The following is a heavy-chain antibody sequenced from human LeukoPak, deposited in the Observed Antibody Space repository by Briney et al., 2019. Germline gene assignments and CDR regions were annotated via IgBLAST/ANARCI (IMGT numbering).Heavy chain of an antibody. CDR2: INSDGSST. J-gene: IGHJ4*02. D-gene: IGHD2-15*01. V-gene: IGHV3-74*01. Sequence: PTGGSLRLSCAASGFTFSSYWVHWVRQAPGKGLVWVSRINSDGSSTSYADSAKGRFTISRDNSKNTLYLQMNSLRAEDTAVYYCARSSGDKSPIDYWGQGTLVTVSS. CDR1: GFTFSSYW. CDR3: ARSSGDKSPIDY.